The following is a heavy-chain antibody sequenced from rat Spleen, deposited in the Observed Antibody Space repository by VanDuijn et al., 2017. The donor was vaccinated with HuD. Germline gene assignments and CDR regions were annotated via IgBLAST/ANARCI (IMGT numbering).Heavy chain of an antibody. CDR3: ARHERSLYVMDA. Sequence: EVQLVESDGGLVQPGRSLKLSCAASGFTFSDYYMAWVRQAPTKGLEWVATINYDGSSSYYRDSVKGRFTISRDNAKSTLFLQMDSLRSEDTATYYCARHERSLYVMDAWGQGGSVTVSS. J-gene: IGHJ4*01. CDR1: GFTFSDYY. CDR2: INYDGSSS. V-gene: IGHV5-29*01.